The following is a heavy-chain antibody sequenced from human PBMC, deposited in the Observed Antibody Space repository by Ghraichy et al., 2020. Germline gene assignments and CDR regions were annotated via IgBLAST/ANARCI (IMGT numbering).Heavy chain of an antibody. D-gene: IGHD2-2*01. J-gene: IGHJ4*02. V-gene: IGHV3-30*18. CDR2: ISYDVSNK. CDR3: AKEVLVPAALRGSVYDYTDC. CDR1: GFTFSSYG. Sequence: GGSLRLSCAASGFTFSSYGMHWVRQAPGKGLEWVAVISYDVSNKYYADSVKGRFTISRDNSKNTLYLQMNSLRAEDTAVYYCAKEVLVPAALRGSVYDYTDCWGQGVLGTVSS.